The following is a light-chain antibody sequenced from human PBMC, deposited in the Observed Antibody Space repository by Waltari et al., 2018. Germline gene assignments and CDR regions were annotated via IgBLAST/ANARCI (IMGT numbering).Light chain of an antibody. J-gene: IGKJ2*01. V-gene: IGKV4-1*01. CDR2: WAS. CDR1: QSVLYRSNNKYSSNSKNY. CDR3: QQYYSTPQT. Sequence: DIVMTQSPDSLAVSLGERATINCKSSQSVLYRSNNKYSSNSKNYLAWYQQKPGQPPKLLIYWASTRESGVPDRFSGSGSGTDFTLTISSLQAEDVAVYFCQQYYSTPQTFGQGTKLEIK.